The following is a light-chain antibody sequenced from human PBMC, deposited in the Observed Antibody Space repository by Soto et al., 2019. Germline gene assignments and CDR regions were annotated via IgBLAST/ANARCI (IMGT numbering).Light chain of an antibody. CDR1: QSVRSY. J-gene: IGKJ4*01. Sequence: EIVLTQSPATLSLSPGERATLSCRASQSVRSYLGWYQQKPGQAPRLLIFDTSNRATGIPARFSGSGSWTDYTLTISSLEPEDFAVYYCQQRSDWLTFGGGTKVEIK. CDR2: DTS. V-gene: IGKV3-11*01. CDR3: QQRSDWLT.